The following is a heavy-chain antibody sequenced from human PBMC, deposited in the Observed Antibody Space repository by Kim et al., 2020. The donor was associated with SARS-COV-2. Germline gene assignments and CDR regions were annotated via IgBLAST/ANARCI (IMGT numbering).Heavy chain of an antibody. D-gene: IGHD1-26*01. CDR3: AREGSYYAFDI. CDR2: T. J-gene: IGHJ3*02. V-gene: IGHV1-46*01. Sequence: TSYAQKFQGRVTMTRDTSTSTVYMELSSLRSEDTAVYYCAREGSYYAFDIWGQGTMVTVSS.